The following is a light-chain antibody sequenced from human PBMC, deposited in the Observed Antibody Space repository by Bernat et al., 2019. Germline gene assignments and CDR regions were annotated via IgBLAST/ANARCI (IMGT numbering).Light chain of an antibody. Sequence: QSVMTQPPSASGTPGQRVTISCSGSSSNIGCTSVSWYLQLPGTAPKLLIYRNNQSPSGVPDRFSGSKSGTSASLAISGLQSEDEADYYCAAWDDSLHGLVFGGGTKLTVL. CDR3: AAWDDSLHGLV. J-gene: IGLJ2*01. CDR2: RNN. V-gene: IGLV1-44*01. CDR1: SSNIGCTS.